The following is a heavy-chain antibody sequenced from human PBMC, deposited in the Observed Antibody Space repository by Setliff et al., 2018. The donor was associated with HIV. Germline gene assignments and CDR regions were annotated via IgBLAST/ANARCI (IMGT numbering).Heavy chain of an antibody. CDR3: ARGIAVAGPYFDY. V-gene: IGHV4-61*10. J-gene: IGHJ4*02. Sequence: PSETLSLTCTVSGGSISSGSYYWSWIRQPAGKGLEWIGHIYSSGSTNYNPSLKSRVTISADTSKNQFSLMLDSVTAAETAVYYCARGIAVAGPYFDYWGQGTLVTVSS. CDR1: GGSISSGSYY. CDR2: IYSSGST. D-gene: IGHD6-19*01.